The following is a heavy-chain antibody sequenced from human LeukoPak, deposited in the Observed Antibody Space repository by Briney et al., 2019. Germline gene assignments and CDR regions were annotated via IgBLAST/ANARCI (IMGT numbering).Heavy chain of an antibody. CDR3: ARRAGAYSHPYDY. CDR2: IGGSGDST. V-gene: IGHV3-23*01. Sequence: GGSLRLSCAASGFTFRSYAMSWVRQAPGKGLEWVSAIGGSGDSTYYAVSVKGRFTISRDNSKNTLYLQMNSLRAEDTAVYYCARRAGAYSHPYDYWGQGTLVTVSS. CDR1: GFTFRSYA. D-gene: IGHD4/OR15-4a*01. J-gene: IGHJ4*02.